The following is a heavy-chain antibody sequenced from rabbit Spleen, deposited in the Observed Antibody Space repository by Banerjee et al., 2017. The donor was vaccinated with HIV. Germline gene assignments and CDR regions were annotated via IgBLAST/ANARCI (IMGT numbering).Heavy chain of an antibody. CDR3: ARDLTSVIGWNFGW. J-gene: IGHJ6*01. V-gene: IGHV1S40*01. CDR1: GFTISNSYW. D-gene: IGHD1-1*01. Sequence: QSLEESGGDLVKPGASLRLTCTASGFTISNSYWPCWVRQAPGKGLEWIACIYGGDGRTAYATWAKGRFTISKTSSTTVTLQMTSLTAADTATYFCARDLTSVIGWNFGWWGPGTLVTVS. CDR2: IYGGDGRT.